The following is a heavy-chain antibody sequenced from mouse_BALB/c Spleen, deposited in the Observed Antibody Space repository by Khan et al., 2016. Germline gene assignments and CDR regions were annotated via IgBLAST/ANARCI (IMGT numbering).Heavy chain of an antibody. Sequence: QVQLQQSGAELMKPGASVKISCKATGYTFSSYWIEWVKQRPGHGLEWIGEILPGSGSTNYHEKFKGKATFTADTSSNTAYLQLSSLTSEDSAVYYCARGGTTARFAYWGQGTLVTVSA. V-gene: IGHV1-9*01. D-gene: IGHD1-2*01. CDR1: GYTFSSYW. CDR3: ARGGTTARFAY. J-gene: IGHJ3*01. CDR2: ILPGSGST.